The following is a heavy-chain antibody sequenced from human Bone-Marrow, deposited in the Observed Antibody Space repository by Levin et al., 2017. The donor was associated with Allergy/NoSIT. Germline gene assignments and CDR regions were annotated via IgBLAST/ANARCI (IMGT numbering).Heavy chain of an antibody. V-gene: IGHV3-30*04. CDR1: EFIFSKYS. J-gene: IGHJ4*02. D-gene: IGHD7-27*01. CDR3: ARDGNKVTGDPAFDH. Sequence: SGESLKISCTASEFIFSKYSLHWVRQTPDKGLEWLALISHEGNNEDYADSVRGRFTVSRDNFGNTLFLQMNSLRPEDTAVYFCARDGNKVTGDPAFDHWGQGTLVTVSS. CDR2: ISHEGNNE.